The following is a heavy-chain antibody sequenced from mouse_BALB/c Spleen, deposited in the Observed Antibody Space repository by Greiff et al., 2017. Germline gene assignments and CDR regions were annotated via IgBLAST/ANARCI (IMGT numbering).Heavy chain of an antibody. Sequence: DVKLVESGPGLVKPSQSLSLTCTVTGYSITSDYAWNWIRQFPGNKLEWMGYISYSGSTSYNPSLKSRISITRDTSKNQFFLQLNSVTTEDTATYYCARPHRYNYAMDYWGQGTSVTVSS. CDR1: GYSITSDYA. CDR2: ISYSGST. V-gene: IGHV3-2*02. D-gene: IGHD2-14*01. CDR3: ARPHRYNYAMDY. J-gene: IGHJ4*01.